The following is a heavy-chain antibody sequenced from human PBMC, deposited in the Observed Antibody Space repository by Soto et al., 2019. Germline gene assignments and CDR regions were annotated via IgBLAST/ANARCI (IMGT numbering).Heavy chain of an antibody. CDR2: IYYSGST. D-gene: IGHD4-17*01. CDR1: GGSISSGGYY. Sequence: SETLSLTCTVSGGSISSGGYYWSWIRQHPGKGLEWIGYIYYSGSTYYNPSLKSRVTISVDTSKNQFSLKLSSVTAADTAVYYCASSDYGRFAYWGQGTLVTVSS. J-gene: IGHJ4*02. V-gene: IGHV4-31*03. CDR3: ASSDYGRFAY.